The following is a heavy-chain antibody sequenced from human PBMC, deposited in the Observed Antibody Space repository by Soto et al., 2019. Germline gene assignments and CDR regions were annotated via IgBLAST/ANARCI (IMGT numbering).Heavy chain of an antibody. CDR1: GFTVSSNY. V-gene: IGHV3-53*01. J-gene: IGHJ3*02. CDR2: IYSGGST. D-gene: IGHD6-13*01. CDR3: AMSPAKYSSSWYAFDI. Sequence: GGSLRLSCAASGFTVSSNYMSWVRQAPGKGLEWVSVIYSGGSTYYADSVKGRFTISRDNSKNMLYLQMNSLRAEDTAVYYCAMSPAKYSSSWYAFDIWGQGTMVTVSS.